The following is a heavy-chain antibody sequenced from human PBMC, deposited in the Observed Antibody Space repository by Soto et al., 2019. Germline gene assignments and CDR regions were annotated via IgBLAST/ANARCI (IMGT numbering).Heavy chain of an antibody. D-gene: IGHD7-27*01. Sequence: GGSLRLSCGASGFIFSKYSINWVRQAPWKGLEWLSYISSNSVTIYYADSVRGRFTIFRDNAKNSLYLQMNSLRDEDTAVYYCAREDTLGTTSFDYAGQGALVTVSS. CDR3: AREDTLGTTSFDY. V-gene: IGHV3-48*02. CDR1: GFIFSKYS. CDR2: ISSNSVTI. J-gene: IGHJ4*02.